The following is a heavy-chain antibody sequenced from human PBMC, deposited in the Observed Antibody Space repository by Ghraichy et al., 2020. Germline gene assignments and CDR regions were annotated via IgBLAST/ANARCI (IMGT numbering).Heavy chain of an antibody. CDR2: ISYDGSNK. CDR1: GFTFSSYA. V-gene: IGHV3-30*04. J-gene: IGHJ4*02. Sequence: LSLTCAASGFTFSSYAMHWVRQAPGKGLEWVAVISYDGSNKYYADSVKGRFTISRDNSKNTLYLQMNSLRAEDTAVYYCARDLAVAGTYFDYWGQGTLVTVSS. CDR3: ARDLAVAGTYFDY. D-gene: IGHD6-19*01.